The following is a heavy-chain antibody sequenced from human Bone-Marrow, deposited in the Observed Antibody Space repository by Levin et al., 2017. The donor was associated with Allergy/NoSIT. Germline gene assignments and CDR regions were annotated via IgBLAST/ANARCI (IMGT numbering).Heavy chain of an antibody. J-gene: IGHJ4*02. D-gene: IGHD3-10*01. CDR3: ARGERASGGYYNY. CDR1: GFTFSSYW. Sequence: GESLKISCAASGFTFSSYWMHWVRQAPGKGLVWVSRINSDESSTSYADSVKGRFTISRDNAKNTLYLQMNSLRAEDTAVYYCARGERASGGYYNYWGQGTLVTVSS. CDR2: INSDESST. V-gene: IGHV3-74*01.